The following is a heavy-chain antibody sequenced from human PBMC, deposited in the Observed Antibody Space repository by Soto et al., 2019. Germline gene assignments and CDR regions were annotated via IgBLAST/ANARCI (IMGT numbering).Heavy chain of an antibody. CDR1: GFTFSSYA. J-gene: IGHJ4*02. D-gene: IGHD6-13*01. CDR2: ISGSGGST. CDR3: ARRSSSWYVDY. Sequence: EVQLLESGGGLVQPGGSLRLSCAASGFTFSSYAMNWVRQAPGKGLEWVSVISGSGGSTYYADSVKGRFTISRDNSKNTLYLQRNSRRAEDTAVYYCARRSSSWYVDYWGQGTLVTVSS. V-gene: IGHV3-23*01.